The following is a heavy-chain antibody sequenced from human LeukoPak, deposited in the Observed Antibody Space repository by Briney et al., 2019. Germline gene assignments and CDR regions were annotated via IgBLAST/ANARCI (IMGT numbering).Heavy chain of an antibody. Sequence: GGSLRLSCAASGFTFSSYWMSWVRQAPGKGLEWVSNIKQDGSEKYYADSVKGRFTISRDNAKNSLYLQMNSLRAEDTAVYYCARASRIYDFWSGYYHFDYWGQGTLVTVSS. J-gene: IGHJ4*02. V-gene: IGHV3-7*01. CDR3: ARASRIYDFWSGYYHFDY. D-gene: IGHD3-3*01. CDR1: GFTFSSYW. CDR2: IKQDGSEK.